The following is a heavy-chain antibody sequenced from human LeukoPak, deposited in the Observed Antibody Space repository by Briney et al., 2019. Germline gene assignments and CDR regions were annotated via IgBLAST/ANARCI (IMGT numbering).Heavy chain of an antibody. CDR3: ARQTLYYDILTGYPYNWFDP. J-gene: IGHJ5*02. CDR2: IYYSGST. V-gene: IGHV4-39*01. CDR1: GGSISSSSYY. D-gene: IGHD3-9*01. Sequence: KPSETLSLTCTVSGGSISSSSYYWGWIRQPPGKGLEWIGSIYYSGSTYYNPSLKSRVTISVDTSKNQFSLKLSSVTAADTAVYYCARQTLYYDILTGYPYNWFDPWGQGTLVTASS.